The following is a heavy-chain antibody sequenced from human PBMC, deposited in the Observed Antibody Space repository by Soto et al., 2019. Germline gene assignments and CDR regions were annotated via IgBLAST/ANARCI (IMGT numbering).Heavy chain of an antibody. D-gene: IGHD6-13*01. J-gene: IGHJ4*02. V-gene: IGHV3-23*01. Sequence: EVQLLESGGGLVQPGGSLRLSCAASGFTFSSYAMSWVRQAPGKGLEWVSAISGSGGSTYYADSVKGRFTISRDNSKNSLYLQMNSLRAEDTALYYCAKDRAAAGYYFDYWGQGTLVTVSS. CDR1: GFTFSSYA. CDR2: ISGSGGST. CDR3: AKDRAAAGYYFDY.